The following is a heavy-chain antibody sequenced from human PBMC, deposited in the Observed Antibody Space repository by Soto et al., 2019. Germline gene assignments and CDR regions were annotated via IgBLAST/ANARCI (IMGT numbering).Heavy chain of an antibody. V-gene: IGHV1-46*01. CDR1: GYTFTSYY. J-gene: IGHJ6*02. Sequence: ASVKVSCKASGYTFTSYYMHWVRQAPGQGLEWMGIINPSGGSTSYAQKFQGRVTMTRDTSTSTAYMELSRLRSEDTAVYYCARDPINIVATTYYGMDVWGQGNTVTVSS. CDR3: ARDPINIVATTYYGMDV. D-gene: IGHD5-12*01. CDR2: INPSGGST.